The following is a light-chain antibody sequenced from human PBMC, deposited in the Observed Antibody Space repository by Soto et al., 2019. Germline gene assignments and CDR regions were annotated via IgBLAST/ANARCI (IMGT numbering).Light chain of an antibody. CDR2: KAS. V-gene: IGKV1-5*03. J-gene: IGKJ4*01. CDR3: QQYNSYPLT. Sequence: DIPMTQSPSTLSASVGDRVIITCRASQSISIWLAWYQQKPGKAPKLLIYKASSLESGVPSRFSGSGSGTEFTLTISSLQPDDFATYYCQQYNSYPLTFGGGNKVEIK. CDR1: QSISIW.